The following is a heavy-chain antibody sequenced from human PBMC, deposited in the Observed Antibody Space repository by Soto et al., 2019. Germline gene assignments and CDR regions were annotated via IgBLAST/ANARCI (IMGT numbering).Heavy chain of an antibody. D-gene: IGHD3-16*01. CDR2: TSYDGSNK. Sequence: QVQLVESGGGVVQPGTSPRLSCVGSGFTFRSYVIHWVRQAPGKGLEWVALTSYDGSNKDYGDSVKGRFTISRDKSRNTVDLQMDSLRREDTALYYCARWGTTGGLDVWGQGTLVSVSS. V-gene: IGHV3-33*05. J-gene: IGHJ1*01. CDR3: ARWGTTGGLDV. CDR1: GFTFRSYV.